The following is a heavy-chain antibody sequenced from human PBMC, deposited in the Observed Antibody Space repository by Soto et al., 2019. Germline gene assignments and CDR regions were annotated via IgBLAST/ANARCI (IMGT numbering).Heavy chain of an antibody. J-gene: IGHJ6*02. CDR2: MNPNSGNT. Sequence: ASVKVSCKASGYTFTSYDINWVRQATGQGLEWMGWMNPNSGNTGYAQKFQGRVNMTRNTSISTVYMELSSLRSDDTAVYYCAREGVAPYYYYGMDVWGQGTPVTVSS. V-gene: IGHV1-8*01. D-gene: IGHD5-12*01. CDR1: GYTFTSYD. CDR3: AREGVAPYYYYGMDV.